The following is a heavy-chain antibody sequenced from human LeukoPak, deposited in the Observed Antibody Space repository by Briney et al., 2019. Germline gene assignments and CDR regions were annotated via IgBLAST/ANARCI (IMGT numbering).Heavy chain of an antibody. CDR2: INPNSGDT. CDR1: GYTFAAYY. J-gene: IGHJ4*02. Sequence: ASVKVSCKASGYTFAAYYMHWVRQAPGQGLEWMGWINPNSGDTSYAQKFQGRVTMTRDTSISTDYMELSSLRSDDTAVYYCARAKYSGYDFYYWGQGTLVTVSS. V-gene: IGHV1-2*02. CDR3: ARAKYSGYDFYY. D-gene: IGHD5-12*01.